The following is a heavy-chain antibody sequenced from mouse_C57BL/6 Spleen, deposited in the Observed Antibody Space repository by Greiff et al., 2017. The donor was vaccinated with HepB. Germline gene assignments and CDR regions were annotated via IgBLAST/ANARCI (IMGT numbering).Heavy chain of an antibody. Sequence: VQLQQSGAELARPGASVKLSCKASGYTFTSYGISWVKQRTGQGLEWIGEIYPRSGNTYYNEKFKGKATLTADKSSSTAYMELRSLTSEDSAVYFCARLDGSLYYYAMDYWGQGTSVTVSS. CDR1: GYTFTSYG. CDR2: IYPRSGNT. J-gene: IGHJ4*01. D-gene: IGHD1-1*01. V-gene: IGHV1-81*01. CDR3: ARLDGSLYYYAMDY.